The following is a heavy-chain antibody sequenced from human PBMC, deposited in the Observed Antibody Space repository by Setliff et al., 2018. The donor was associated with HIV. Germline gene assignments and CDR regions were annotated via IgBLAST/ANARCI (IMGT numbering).Heavy chain of an antibody. CDR1: GFTFSSAW. J-gene: IGHJ5*01. V-gene: IGHV3-74*03. Sequence: GGSLRLSCAASGFTFSSAWMGWVRQAPGKGLEWVARINSDGSTVEHAGAVKGRLTISRDNARNTLYLEMNSLRVEDAAMYYCVRVAGFSSSWFGYWGQGTLVTVSS. D-gene: IGHD6-13*01. CDR2: INSDGSTV. CDR3: VRVAGFSSSWFGY.